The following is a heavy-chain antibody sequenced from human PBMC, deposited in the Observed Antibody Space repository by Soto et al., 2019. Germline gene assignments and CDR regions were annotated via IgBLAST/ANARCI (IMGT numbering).Heavy chain of an antibody. V-gene: IGHV3-23*01. Sequence: EVQLLESGGGLVQPGGSLRLSCAASGFTFSSYGMSWVRHSPGKGLEWVSTIARGGGSTYYADSVKGRFTISRDNSKNTPSLQMNSLRAEDTGVYYCAKDGTAAGIHYYGMDVCGQGTTVTVSS. CDR1: GFTFSSYG. D-gene: IGHD6-13*01. J-gene: IGHJ6*02. CDR3: AKDGTAAGIHYYGMDV. CDR2: IARGGGST.